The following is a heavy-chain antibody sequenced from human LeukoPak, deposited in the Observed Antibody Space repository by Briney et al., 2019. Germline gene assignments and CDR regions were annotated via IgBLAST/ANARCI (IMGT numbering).Heavy chain of an antibody. V-gene: IGHV3-21*01. CDR3: ARDRTYYYGSGSYYIGGAFDY. J-gene: IGHJ4*02. Sequence: GGSLRLSCAASGFTFSSYSMNWVRQAPGKGLEWVSSISSSSSYIYYADSVKGRFTISRDNAKNSLYLQMNSLRAEDTAVYYCARDRTYYYGSGSYYIGGAFDYWGQGTLVTVSS. D-gene: IGHD3-10*01. CDR2: ISSSSSYI. CDR1: GFTFSSYS.